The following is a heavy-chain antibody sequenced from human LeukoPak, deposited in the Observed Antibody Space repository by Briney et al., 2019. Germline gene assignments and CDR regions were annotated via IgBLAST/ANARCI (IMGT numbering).Heavy chain of an antibody. D-gene: IGHD5-12*01. V-gene: IGHV3-43*02. J-gene: IGHJ4*02. CDR1: GFTFKNYA. Sequence: GGSLRLSCAASGFTFKNYAMYWVRQAPGKSPESVCVISGDGGTTYYAAAVEGRFTISRDNSKNSLYLQMNSLRTEDTALYYCAKDGYGNFDFWGQGALVTVSS. CDR3: AKDGYGNFDF. CDR2: ISGDGGTT.